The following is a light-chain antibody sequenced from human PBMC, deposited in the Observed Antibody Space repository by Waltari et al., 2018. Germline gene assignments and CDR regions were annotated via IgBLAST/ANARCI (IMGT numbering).Light chain of an antibody. CDR3: QQSYTTAFT. CDR1: QSISSS. V-gene: IGKV1-39*01. J-gene: IGKJ2*01. Sequence: IQMTQSPSSLPASVVDRVTITCRASQSISSSLNWYQQIPGKAPKLLIYVASTLRSGVPSRFSGSGSGTDFSLTISSLQPEDFATYYCQQSYTTAFTFGQGTKLEIK. CDR2: VAS.